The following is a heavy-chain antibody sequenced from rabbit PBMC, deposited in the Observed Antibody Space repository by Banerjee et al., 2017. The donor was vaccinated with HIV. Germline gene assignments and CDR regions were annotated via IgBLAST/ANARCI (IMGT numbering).Heavy chain of an antibody. CDR1: GFSFSSIYY. D-gene: IGHD4-2*01. Sequence: QQQLVESGGGLVKPGASLTLTCTASGFSFSSIYYICWVRQAPGKGLEWIGCIYTTSGSTYYASWANGRFTLSLDNAQNTAFLQMTSLTAADTAPYFCARDAGYGGVGYAGAFDPWGPGTLVTVS. J-gene: IGHJ2*01. CDR3: ARDAGYGGVGYAGAFDP. CDR2: IYTTSGST. V-gene: IGHV1S45*01.